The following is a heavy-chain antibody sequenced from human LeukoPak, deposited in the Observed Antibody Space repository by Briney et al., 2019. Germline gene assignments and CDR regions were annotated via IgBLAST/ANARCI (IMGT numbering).Heavy chain of an antibody. V-gene: IGHV3-11*04. D-gene: IGHD1-26*01. Sequence: GGSLRLSCAASGFTFSDYYMSWIRQAPGKGLEWVSYISSSSGTTTHYADSVKGRFTISRDNAKNSLHLQMNSRRAEDTAVYYCARVRGSYSVDYWRQGTLVSVSS. CDR3: ARVRGSYSVDY. J-gene: IGHJ4*02. CDR1: GFTFSDYY. CDR2: ISSSSGTTT.